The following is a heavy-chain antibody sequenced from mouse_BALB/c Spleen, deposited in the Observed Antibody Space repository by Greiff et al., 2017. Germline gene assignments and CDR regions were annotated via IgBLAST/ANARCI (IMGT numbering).Heavy chain of an antibody. V-gene: IGHV1S26*01. CDR2: INPSTGYT. J-gene: IGHJ1*01. Sequence: QVQLQQSGAELMKPGASVKISCKASGYTFTSYWMHWVKQRPGQGLEWIGYINPSTGYTEYNQKFKDKATLTADKSSSTAYMQLSSLTSEDSAVYYCARSRTATVWYFDVWGAGTTVTVSS. CDR3: ARSRTATVWYFDV. D-gene: IGHD1-2*01. CDR1: GYTFTSYW.